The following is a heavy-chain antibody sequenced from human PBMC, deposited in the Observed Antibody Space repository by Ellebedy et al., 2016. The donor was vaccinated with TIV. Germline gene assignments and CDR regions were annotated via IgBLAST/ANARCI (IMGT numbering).Heavy chain of an antibody. CDR3: ARTVSGTYLFDF. CDR2: ISSSGSTI. J-gene: IGHJ4*02. V-gene: IGHV3-11*04. CDR1: GFTFSDYY. D-gene: IGHD1-26*01. Sequence: GESLKISCAASGFTFSDYYMSWIRQAPGKGLEWVSYISSSGSTIYYADSVKGRFTISRDNPKNSLYLQMNSLRADDTAVYYCARTVSGTYLFDFWGQGILVTVSP.